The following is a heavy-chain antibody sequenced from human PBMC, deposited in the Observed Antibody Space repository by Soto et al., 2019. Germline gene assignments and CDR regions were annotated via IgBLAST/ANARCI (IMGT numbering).Heavy chain of an antibody. CDR3: AREGNLGRWIQPLDS. V-gene: IGHV1-18*01. Sequence: ASVKVSCKASGYTFTSYGISWVRQAPGQGLEWMGWISAYNGNTNYAQKHQGRVTMTTDTSTSTAYMELRSLRSDDTAVYFCAREGNLGRWIQPLDSWGQGTLVTVS. D-gene: IGHD2-2*03. CDR2: ISAYNGNT. CDR1: GYTFTSYG. J-gene: IGHJ4*02.